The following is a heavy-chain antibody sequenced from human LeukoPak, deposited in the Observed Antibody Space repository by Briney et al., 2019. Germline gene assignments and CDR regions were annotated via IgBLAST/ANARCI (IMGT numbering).Heavy chain of an antibody. CDR3: TRHLISGYDSFDAFDV. CDR1: GGSISSHY. CDR2: IYYSGST. J-gene: IGHJ3*01. V-gene: IGHV4-59*08. D-gene: IGHD5-12*01. Sequence: PSETLSLTCTVSGGSISSHYWSWIRQPPGKGLEWIGYIYYSGSTNYNPSLKSRVSISVDTSKNQFSLKLSSVTAADTAVYYCTRHLISGYDSFDAFDVWGQGTMVTVSS.